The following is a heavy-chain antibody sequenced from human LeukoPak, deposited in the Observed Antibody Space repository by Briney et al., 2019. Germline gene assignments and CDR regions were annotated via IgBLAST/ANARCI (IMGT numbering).Heavy chain of an antibody. J-gene: IGHJ4*02. D-gene: IGHD3-9*01. CDR3: ARYGLRYFDWYDPPYFDY. CDR2: INHSGST. V-gene: IGHV4-34*01. Sequence: SETLSLTCAVYGGSFSGYYWSWIRQPPGKGLEWIGEINHSGSTNYNPSLKSRVTISVDTSKNQFSLKLSSVTAADTAVYYCARYGLRYFDWYDPPYFDYWGQGTLVTVSS. CDR1: GGSFSGYY.